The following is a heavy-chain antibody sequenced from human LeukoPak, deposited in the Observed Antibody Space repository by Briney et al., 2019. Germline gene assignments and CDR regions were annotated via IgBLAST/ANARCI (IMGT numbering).Heavy chain of an antibody. CDR3: ARGDWSSGSNDY. CDR2: INYSGRT. V-gene: IGHV4-39*02. J-gene: IGHJ4*02. D-gene: IGHD3-10*01. Sequence: PSETLSLTCTVSGGSISSNTYYWGWIRQPPGKGLEWIGSINYSGRTDYRPSLKSRITMSVDTSKNHFSLKLSSVTAADTAVYYCARGDWSSGSNDYWGQGTLVTVSS. CDR1: GGSISSNTYY.